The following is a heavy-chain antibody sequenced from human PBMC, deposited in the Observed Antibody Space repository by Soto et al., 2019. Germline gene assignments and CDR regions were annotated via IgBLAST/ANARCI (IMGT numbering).Heavy chain of an antibody. J-gene: IGHJ4*02. CDR3: TRVYSSSYHYFDY. CDR2: IYSAGSA. D-gene: IGHD6-13*01. Sequence: PGGALRLSCSATGFTVSSYHLSWGRQAPGKGLEWVSIIYSAGSADFADSVKGRFTISRDNSKNTLYLQMSSLRAEDTAVYYCTRVYSSSYHYFDYWGQGTLVTVSS. CDR1: GFTVSSYH. V-gene: IGHV3-66*01.